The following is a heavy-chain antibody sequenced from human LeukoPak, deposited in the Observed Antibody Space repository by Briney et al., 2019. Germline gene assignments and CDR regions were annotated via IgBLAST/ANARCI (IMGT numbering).Heavy chain of an antibody. CDR1: GGSISGYY. CDR3: ARDDLVYSVHHGMDV. Sequence: KSSETLSLTCTVSGGSISGYYWSWIRQPAGKGLEWIGRIYTSESINYNPTLKSRITMSVDTSKNQISLRLSSVTAAATAVYFCARDDLVYSVHHGMDVWGRGITVTVSS. CDR2: IYTSESI. V-gene: IGHV4-4*07. D-gene: IGHD2-15*01. J-gene: IGHJ6*02.